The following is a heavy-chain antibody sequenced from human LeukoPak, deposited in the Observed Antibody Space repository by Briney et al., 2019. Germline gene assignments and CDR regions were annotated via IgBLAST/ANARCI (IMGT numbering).Heavy chain of an antibody. Sequence: GGSLRLSCAASGFTFSSYWMHWVRQAPGKGLVWVSRINSDGSSTYYADSVKGRFTISRDNSKNSLYLQMNSLRTEDTALYYCANGYYDSSGYPDYWGQGTLVTVSS. J-gene: IGHJ4*02. V-gene: IGHV3-74*01. CDR2: INSDGSST. CDR1: GFTFSSYW. CDR3: ANGYYDSSGYPDY. D-gene: IGHD3-22*01.